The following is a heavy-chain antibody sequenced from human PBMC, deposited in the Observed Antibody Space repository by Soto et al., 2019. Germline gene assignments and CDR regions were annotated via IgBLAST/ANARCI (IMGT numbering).Heavy chain of an antibody. CDR2: IIPIFGTA. J-gene: IGHJ6*02. D-gene: IGHD2-15*01. CDR3: ARAPVAEDIVVVVAAIGPGGLDV. V-gene: IGHV1-69*06. CDR1: YA. Sequence: YAISWVRQAPGQGLEWMGGIIPIFGTANYAQKFQGRVTITADKSTSTAYMELSSLRSEDTAVYHCARAPVAEDIVVVVAAIGPGGLDVWGQGTTVTVSS.